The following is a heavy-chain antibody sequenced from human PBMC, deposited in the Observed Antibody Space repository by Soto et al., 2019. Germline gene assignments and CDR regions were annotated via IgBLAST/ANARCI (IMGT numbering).Heavy chain of an antibody. CDR2: IDPSDSDI. CDR3: ARADHRITIFGVVIEHYYYYGMDV. D-gene: IGHD3-3*01. CDR1: GYRFASYR. V-gene: IGHV5-51*01. Sequence: PGESLKISCKGSGYRFASYRIAWVRQMPGKGLEWMGIIDPSDSDIRYSPSFQGQVTISADKSISTTYLQWSSLKASDTAMYYCARADHRITIFGVVIEHYYYYGMDVWGQGTTVTVSS. J-gene: IGHJ6*02.